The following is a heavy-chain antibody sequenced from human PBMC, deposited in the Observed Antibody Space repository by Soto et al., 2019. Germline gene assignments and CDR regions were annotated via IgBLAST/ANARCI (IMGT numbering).Heavy chain of an antibody. CDR1: GFTFSNAW. D-gene: IGHD3-3*01. Sequence: EVQLVESGGGLVKPGGSLRLSCAASGFTFSNAWMNWVRQAPGNGREWVGRSKSKKDGGTPDYAAPVEGRFTISSDDSKNTLYLQMNSRKTEYTAVYYCNTPDPKLRFLEWLSRYYYYGMAVWGRGTTVIVFS. CDR2: SKSKKDGGTP. CDR3: NTPDPKLRFLEWLSRYYYYGMAV. J-gene: IGHJ6*02. V-gene: IGHV3-15*07.